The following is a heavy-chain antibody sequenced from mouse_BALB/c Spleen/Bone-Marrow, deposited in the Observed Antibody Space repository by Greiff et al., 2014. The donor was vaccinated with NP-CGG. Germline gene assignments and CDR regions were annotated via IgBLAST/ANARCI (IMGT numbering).Heavy chain of an antibody. Sequence: DVMLVESGGGLVKSGGSLKLSCAASGFSFSNYGMSWVRQTPEKRLEWVATISGDGRYTSYSDSVRGRFTISRDNAKYNLYLQLSSLRSADTALYYCARHAYYDQTEVSFVYWGQGTLVTVSA. CDR1: GFSFSNYG. J-gene: IGHJ3*01. CDR3: ARHAYYDQTEVSFVY. D-gene: IGHD2-4*01. CDR2: ISGDGRYT. V-gene: IGHV5-9-2*01.